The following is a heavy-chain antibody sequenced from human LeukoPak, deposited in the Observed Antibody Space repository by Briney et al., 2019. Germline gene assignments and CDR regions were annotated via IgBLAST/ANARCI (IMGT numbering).Heavy chain of an antibody. CDR3: ARHTYWGYQVS. CDR1: GGSISSPSCS. CDR2: FYYSDTT. Sequence: SETLSLTCTVSGGSISSPSCSWGWIRQPPGKGLEWIGSFYYSDTTYYNPSFKSRVTISVDASKNQFSLKLSSVTAADTAVYYCARHTYWGYQVSWGQGSLVIVSS. D-gene: IGHD2-8*02. J-gene: IGHJ5*02. V-gene: IGHV4-39*01.